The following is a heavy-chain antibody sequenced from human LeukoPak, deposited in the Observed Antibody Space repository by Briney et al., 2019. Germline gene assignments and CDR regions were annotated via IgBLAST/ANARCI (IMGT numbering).Heavy chain of an antibody. D-gene: IGHD2/OR15-2a*01. V-gene: IGHV4-59*02. CDR3: SEGYFEPFDH. CDR2: LSYTGKT. CDR1: GVSVSTSH. Sequence: PSETLSLTCNVSGVSVSTSHWNWIRQRPGKGLEWIGCLSYTGKTDYNPSLKSRVSISLGSSNNHFSLKLTSVTAADTAVYYCSEGYFEPFDHWGQGNLVTVSS. J-gene: IGHJ4*02.